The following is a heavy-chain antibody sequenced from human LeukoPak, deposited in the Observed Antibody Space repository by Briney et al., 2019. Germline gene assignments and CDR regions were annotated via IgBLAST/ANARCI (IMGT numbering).Heavy chain of an antibody. D-gene: IGHD2-2*01. CDR2: IVVGSGNT. CDR3: AAVFFSSTVPYFDH. J-gene: IGHJ4*02. Sequence: SVKVSSKPSGFTFSSSAIQWVRQDRGQRLEWIGWIVVGSGNTNYAQKFQDRVTITKDMSTMTAYMELSSLRSEDTALYYCAAVFFSSTVPYFDHWAQGTLVTVSS. V-gene: IGHV1-58*02. CDR1: GFTFSSSA.